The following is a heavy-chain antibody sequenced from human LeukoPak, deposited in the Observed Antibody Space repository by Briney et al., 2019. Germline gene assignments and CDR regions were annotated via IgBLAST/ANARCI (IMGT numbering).Heavy chain of an antibody. D-gene: IGHD2-2*01. CDR1: GFTFSSYG. J-gene: IGHJ4*02. Sequence: GGSLRLSCAASGFTFSSYGLHWVRQAPGKGLEWVAFIPYDGSNKYYADSVKGRFTISRDNSKNTLYLQMNSLRAEDTAVYYCARGKYCSSTGCYGPFDYWGQGILVTVSS. CDR3: ARGKYCSSTGCYGPFDY. CDR2: IPYDGSNK. V-gene: IGHV3-30*02.